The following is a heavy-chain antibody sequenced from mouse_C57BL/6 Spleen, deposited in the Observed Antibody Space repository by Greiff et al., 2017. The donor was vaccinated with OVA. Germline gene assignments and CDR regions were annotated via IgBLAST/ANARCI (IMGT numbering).Heavy chain of an antibody. J-gene: IGHJ2*01. V-gene: IGHV14-4*01. CDR2: IDPENGDT. CDR1: GFNIKDDY. D-gene: IGHD1-1*01. CDR3: TIEVAEDFAY. Sequence: EVQLQQSGAELVRPGASVKLSCTASGFNIKDDYMHWVKQRPEQGLEWIGWIDPENGDTEYAPKFQGKATITADTSSNTAYLQLSSLTSEDTAVYSSTIEVAEDFAYWGQGTTLTVSA.